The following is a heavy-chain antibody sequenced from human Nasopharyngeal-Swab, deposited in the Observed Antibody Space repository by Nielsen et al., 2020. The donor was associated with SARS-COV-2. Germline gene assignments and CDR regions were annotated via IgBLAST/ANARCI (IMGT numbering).Heavy chain of an antibody. CDR3: ARGSKQWLVRLSRYYYYGMDV. D-gene: IGHD6-19*01. V-gene: IGHV4-34*01. J-gene: IGHJ6*02. CDR2: INHSGST. Sequence: VRQMPGKGLGWIGEINHSGSTNYNPSLKSRVTISVDTSKNQFSLKLSSVTAADTAVYYCARGSKQWLVRLSRYYYYGMDVWGQGTTVTVSS.